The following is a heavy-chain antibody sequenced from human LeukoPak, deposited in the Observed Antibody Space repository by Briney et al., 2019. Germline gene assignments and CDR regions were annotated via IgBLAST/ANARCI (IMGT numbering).Heavy chain of an antibody. CDR1: GYTFTSYY. J-gene: IGHJ4*02. CDR3: ARVAGTLVKGFDY. D-gene: IGHD6-13*01. V-gene: IGHV1-2*02. CDR2: INPSDGST. Sequence: GASVKVSCKASGYTFTSYYIHLVRQAPGQGFEWMAIINPSDGSTTNSQKFQGRVTMTRDTSISTAYMELSRLRSDDTAVYYCARVAGTLVKGFDYWGQGTLVTVSS.